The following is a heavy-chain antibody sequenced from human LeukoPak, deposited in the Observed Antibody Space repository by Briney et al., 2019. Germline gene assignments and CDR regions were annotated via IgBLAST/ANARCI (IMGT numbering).Heavy chain of an antibody. CDR3: AKDYLRGGSTGSYPIDY. CDR2: ISYDGSDK. CDR1: EFTFSSYG. D-gene: IGHD3-10*01. J-gene: IGHJ4*02. V-gene: IGHV3-30*18. Sequence: GGYLRLSCAASEFTFSSYGMHWVRQAPGKGLEWVAVISYDGSDKYYVDSVKGRFTISRDNSKNTLYLQMNSLRPEDTAVYYCAKDYLRGGSTGSYPIDYWGQGTLVTVSS.